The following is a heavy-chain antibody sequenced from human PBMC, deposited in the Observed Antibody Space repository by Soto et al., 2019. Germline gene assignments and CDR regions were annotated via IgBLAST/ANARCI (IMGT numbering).Heavy chain of an antibody. CDR2: ISSSSSYI. Sequence: GGSLRLSCAASGFTFNTYSMNWVRQAPGKGLEWVSSISSSSSYIYYADSVKGRFTISRDNAKNSLYLQMNSLRAEDTAVYYCARVPGATWASDYWGQGTLVTSPQ. D-gene: IGHD1-26*01. J-gene: IGHJ4*02. CDR1: GFTFNTYS. CDR3: ARVPGATWASDY. V-gene: IGHV3-21*01.